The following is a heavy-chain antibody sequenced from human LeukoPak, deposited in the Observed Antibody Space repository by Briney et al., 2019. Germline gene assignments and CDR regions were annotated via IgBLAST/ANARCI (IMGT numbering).Heavy chain of an antibody. V-gene: IGHV4-39*01. CDR2: IFYSGST. Sequence: SETLSLTCTVSGGSISNSIYYWGWIRQPPGKGLECIGDIFYSGSTYYNPSLQSRVTISVDTSKNQFSLKLSSVTAADTAVYYCARRPVAGHFDYWGQGTLVTVSS. J-gene: IGHJ4*02. CDR3: ARRPVAGHFDY. D-gene: IGHD6-19*01. CDR1: GGSISNSIYY.